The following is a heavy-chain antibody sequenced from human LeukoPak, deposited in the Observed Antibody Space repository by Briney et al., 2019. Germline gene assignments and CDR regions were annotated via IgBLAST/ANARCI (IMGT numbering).Heavy chain of an antibody. J-gene: IGHJ4*02. CDR3: ARGHNLDY. V-gene: IGHV3-7*04. Sequence: PGGSLRLSCAASGFTFSSYGMHWVRQAPGKGLEWVANIKQDGSEKYYVDSVKGRFTISRDNAKNSLYLQMNSLRAEDTAVYYCARGHNLDYWGQGTLVTVSS. CDR1: GFTFSSYG. CDR2: IKQDGSEK. D-gene: IGHD1-14*01.